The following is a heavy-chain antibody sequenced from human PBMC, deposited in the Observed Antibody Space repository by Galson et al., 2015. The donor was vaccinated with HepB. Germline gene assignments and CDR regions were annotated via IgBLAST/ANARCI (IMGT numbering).Heavy chain of an antibody. V-gene: IGHV3-73*01. CDR3: VRKGDLSGDSSR. CDR1: GFTFSGSA. CDR2: IRSKTNNSAA. Sequence: SLKLSCAASGFTFSGSAIHWVRQASGQGPEWTGRIRSKTNNSAASYVPSLKGRFIVSRDDSKNMAYLQSMRLKTDDTAVYYCVRKGDLSGDSSRGGQGTRVIVSS. J-gene: IGHJ4*02. D-gene: IGHD3-22*01.